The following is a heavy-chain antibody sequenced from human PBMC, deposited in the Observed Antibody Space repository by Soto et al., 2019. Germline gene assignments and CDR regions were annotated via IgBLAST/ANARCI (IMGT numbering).Heavy chain of an antibody. Sequence: ASVKITCKPSGDIFSNYHIHWVRQAPGQGLEWMGIINPSDGSTSYAEKLQGRVTMTTDTSTSTVYMELSSLRSVDTAVYYWVRDGVAGATTRSNRDSWGQGTLVTVSS. V-gene: IGHV1-46*01. CDR3: VRDGVAGATTRSNRDS. CDR1: GDIFSNYH. D-gene: IGHD1-26*01. CDR2: INPSDGST. J-gene: IGHJ4*02.